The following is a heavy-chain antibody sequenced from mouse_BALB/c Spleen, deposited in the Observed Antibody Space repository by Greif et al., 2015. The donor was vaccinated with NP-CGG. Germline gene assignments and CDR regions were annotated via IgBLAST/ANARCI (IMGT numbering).Heavy chain of an antibody. CDR2: ISDGGSYT. J-gene: IGHJ1*01. D-gene: IGHD1-3*01. CDR3: ARDGGWMGSYNSRRYWYFDV. Sequence: VQLKESGGGLVKPGGSLKLSCAASGFTFSDYYMYWVRQTPEKRLEWVATISDGGSYTYYPDSVKGRFTISRDNAKNNRFYKRSILRCEDTAIFSFARDGGWMGSYNSRRYWYFDVWGAGTTVTVSS. CDR1: GFTFSDYY. V-gene: IGHV5-4*02.